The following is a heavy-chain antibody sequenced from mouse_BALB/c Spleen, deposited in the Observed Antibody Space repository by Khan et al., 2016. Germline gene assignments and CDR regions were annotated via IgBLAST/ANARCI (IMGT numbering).Heavy chain of an antibody. CDR2: INTYTGEP. D-gene: IGHD2-4*01. CDR1: GYTFTNYG. CDR3: ARRITVYAIDY. Sequence: QIQLVQSGPELKKPGETVKISCKASGYTFTNYGMNWVKQAPGKGLKWMGWINTYTGEPTYADDFKGRLAFSSETSASTAYLQINNLKHEDTATYFGARRITVYAIDYWGQGTSVTVSS. J-gene: IGHJ4*01. V-gene: IGHV9-3-1*01.